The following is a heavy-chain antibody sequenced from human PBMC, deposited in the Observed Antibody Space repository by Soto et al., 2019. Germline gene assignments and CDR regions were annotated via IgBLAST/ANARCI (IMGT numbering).Heavy chain of an antibody. CDR3: ARVLWVAYYDFWSGMPQPDY. CDR2: INSDGSST. J-gene: IGHJ4*02. V-gene: IGHV3-74*01. CDR1: GFTFSSYW. D-gene: IGHD3-3*01. Sequence: GGSLRLSCAASGFTFSSYWMHWVRQAPGKGLVWVSRINSDGSSTSYADSVKGRFTISRDNAKNTLYLQMNSLRAEDTAVYYCARVLWVAYYDFWSGMPQPDYWGQGTLVTVSS.